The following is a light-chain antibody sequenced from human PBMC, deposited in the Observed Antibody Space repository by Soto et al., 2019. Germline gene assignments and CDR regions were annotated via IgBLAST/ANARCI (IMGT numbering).Light chain of an antibody. Sequence: DIQMTQSPSSLSTSVGDRVTITCRASQGISNYLAWYQQKPGKVPKLLIYAASTLQSGGPSRFSGSGSGTDFTLTISSXQPEDGATYYCQKYNSARITFGQGTRLEIK. V-gene: IGKV1-27*01. CDR1: QGISNY. CDR3: QKYNSARIT. CDR2: AAS. J-gene: IGKJ5*01.